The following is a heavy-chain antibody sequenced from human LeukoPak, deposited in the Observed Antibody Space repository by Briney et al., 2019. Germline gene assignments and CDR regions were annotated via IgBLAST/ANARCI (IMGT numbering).Heavy chain of an antibody. V-gene: IGHV3-30-3*01. J-gene: IGHJ4*02. Sequence: PGGSLRLSCAASVFTFSSYSMHWVRQAPGKGLEWVAVISYDGSNKYYADSVKGRFTISRDNSKNTLYLQMNSLRAEDTAVYYCARDGPNYDFWSDYGFAGYYFDYWGQGTLVTVSS. CDR1: VFTFSSYS. CDR3: ARDGPNYDFWSDYGFAGYYFDY. CDR2: ISYDGSNK. D-gene: IGHD3-3*01.